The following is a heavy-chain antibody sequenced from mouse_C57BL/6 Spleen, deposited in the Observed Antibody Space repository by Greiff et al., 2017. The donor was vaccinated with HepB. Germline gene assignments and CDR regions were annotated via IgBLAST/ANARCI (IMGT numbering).Heavy chain of an antibody. CDR1: GYTFTSYW. Sequence: VQLQQSGAELVKPGASVKLSCKASGYTFTSYWMQWVKQRPGQGLEWIGEIDPSDSYTNYNQKFKGKATLTVDTSSSTAYMQLSSLTSEDSAVYYCASGKDYYGSRHLAMDYWGQGTSVTVSS. CDR3: ASGKDYYGSRHLAMDY. J-gene: IGHJ4*01. D-gene: IGHD1-1*01. V-gene: IGHV1-50*01. CDR2: IDPSDSYT.